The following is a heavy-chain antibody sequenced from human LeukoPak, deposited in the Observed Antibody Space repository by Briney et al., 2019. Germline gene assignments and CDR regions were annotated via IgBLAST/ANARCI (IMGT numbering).Heavy chain of an antibody. CDR1: GYTFTGYY. V-gene: IGHV1-2*02. D-gene: IGHD3-22*01. CDR2: INPNSGGT. Sequence: ASVKVSCKASGYTFTGYYMHWVRQAPGQGLEWMGWINPNSGGTNYAQKFQGRVTMTWDTSISTAYMELSSLRSDDTAVYYCAREGEYYDSSGYYSHWGQGTLVTVSS. CDR3: AREGEYYDSSGYYSH. J-gene: IGHJ4*02.